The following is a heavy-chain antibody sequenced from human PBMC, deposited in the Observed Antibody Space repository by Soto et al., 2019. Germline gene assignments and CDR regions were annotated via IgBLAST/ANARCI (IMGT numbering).Heavy chain of an antibody. V-gene: IGHV1-69*08. J-gene: IGHJ5*02. CDR1: GGTFSSYT. D-gene: IGHD3-10*01. CDR3: ARGVGSGTYYNQYNWFDP. CDR2: IIPILGNT. Sequence: SVKVSCKASGGTFSSYTISWVRQAPGQGLEWMGRIIPILGNTNHAQKLQGRVTMTTDTSTSTAYMELRSLRSDDTAVYYCARGVGSGTYYNQYNWFDPWGHGTLVTVSS.